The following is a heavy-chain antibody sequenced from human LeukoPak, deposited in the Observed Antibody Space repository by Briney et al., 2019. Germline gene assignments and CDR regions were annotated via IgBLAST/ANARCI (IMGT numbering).Heavy chain of an antibody. CDR1: GGSISSGYY. V-gene: IGHV4-38-2*02. CDR3: ARDRTIFVIDYYMDV. D-gene: IGHD3-3*01. J-gene: IGHJ6*03. CDR2: IYHSGST. Sequence: PSETLSLTCTVSGGSISSGYYWGWIRQPPGKGLEWIGSIYHSGSTYYNPSLKSRVTISVDTSKNQFSLKLSSVTAADTAVYYCARDRTIFVIDYYMDVWGKGTTVTVSS.